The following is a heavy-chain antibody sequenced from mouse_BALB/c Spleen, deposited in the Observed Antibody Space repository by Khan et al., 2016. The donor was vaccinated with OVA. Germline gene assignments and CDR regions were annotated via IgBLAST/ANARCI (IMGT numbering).Heavy chain of an antibody. CDR1: GFTFSPYS. V-gene: IGHV5-6*01. CDR2: ISSDGDYT. CDR3: ATHLTESFAY. Sequence: EVELVESGGDLVKSGGSLKLSCAASGFTFSPYSMSWVRQTPDKRLEWVATISSDGDYTYYPDSVKGRFNISRDNAKNTLYLQRSSLKSEDTAIYYCATHLTESFAYWGQGTLVTVSA. J-gene: IGHJ3*01. D-gene: IGHD4-1*01.